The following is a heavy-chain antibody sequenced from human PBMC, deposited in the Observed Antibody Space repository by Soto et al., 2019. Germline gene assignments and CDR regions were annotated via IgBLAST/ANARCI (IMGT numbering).Heavy chain of an antibody. J-gene: IGHJ2*01. V-gene: IGHV1-46*03. CDR3: AISRGYGGYFDL. CDR1: GYTFTRYY. CDR2: ITPSGGST. D-gene: IGHD5-12*01. Sequence: QVQLVQSGAGVKKPGASVKVSCKASGYTFTRYYMHWVRQAPGQGLEWMGIITPSGGSTSYAQKFQSRVTVTRDTSTSIVYMDLSSLKYEDTAVYYCAISRGYGGYFDLWGHGTLVTVSS.